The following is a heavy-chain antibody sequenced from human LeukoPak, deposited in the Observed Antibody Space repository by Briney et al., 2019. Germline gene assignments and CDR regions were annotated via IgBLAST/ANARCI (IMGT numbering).Heavy chain of an antibody. Sequence: SVKVSCKSPGGTFISYAISWVRQAPGQGLEWMGRIIPILGVAKYAQNFQGGVTITADKSTSTTYMSLSSMRSEDTAVYYCATAVAPDLGYYGMDVWGQGTTVTVSS. CDR2: IIPILGVA. D-gene: IGHD5-12*01. V-gene: IGHV1-69*04. J-gene: IGHJ6*02. CDR3: ATAVAPDLGYYGMDV. CDR1: GGTFISYA.